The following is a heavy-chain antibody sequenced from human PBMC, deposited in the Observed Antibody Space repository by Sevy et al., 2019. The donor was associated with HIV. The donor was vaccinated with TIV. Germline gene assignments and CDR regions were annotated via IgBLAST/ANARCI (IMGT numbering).Heavy chain of an antibody. V-gene: IGHV1-24*01. CDR2: FDPQDAEP. J-gene: IGHJ5*02. CDR3: ATVGLRYYSGASSYQGDWFDP. Sequence: ASVKVSCKVSGYTLTKLSIHWVRQAPGKGLEWMGNFDPQDAEPIYAQRFQGRVTMTEDPSTDTAYMELSSLTSEDTAVYYCATVGLRYYSGASSYQGDWFDPWGQGTLVTVSS. D-gene: IGHD2-15*01. CDR1: GYTLTKLS.